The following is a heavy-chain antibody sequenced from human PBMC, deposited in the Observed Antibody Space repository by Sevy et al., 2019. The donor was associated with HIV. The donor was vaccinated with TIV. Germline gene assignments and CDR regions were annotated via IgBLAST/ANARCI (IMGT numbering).Heavy chain of an antibody. V-gene: IGHV3-30-3*01. CDR3: ARSYRYGDSHLTYYYYYGMDV. Sequence: GGSLRLSCAASGFTFSSYAMHWVRQAPGKGLEWVAVISYDGSNKYYADSVKGRFTISRDNSKNTLYLQMNGLRAEDTAVYYCARSYRYGDSHLTYYYYYGMDVWGQGTTVTVSS. J-gene: IGHJ6*02. CDR2: ISYDGSNK. D-gene: IGHD4-17*01. CDR1: GFTFSSYA.